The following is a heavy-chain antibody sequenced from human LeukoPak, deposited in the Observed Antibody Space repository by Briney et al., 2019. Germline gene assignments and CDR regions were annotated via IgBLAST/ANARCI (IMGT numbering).Heavy chain of an antibody. Sequence: ASVKVSCKSSGYMFTNYDINWVRQAPGQGLEWMGWIGASNRNTNYAQKFQGRVTMTTDTSTSTAYMELRSLTSDDTAVYHCARDALAVALEFDPWGQGTLVTVSS. V-gene: IGHV1-18*01. CDR2: IGASNRNT. CDR1: GYMFTNYD. CDR3: ARDALAVALEFDP. D-gene: IGHD6-19*01. J-gene: IGHJ5*02.